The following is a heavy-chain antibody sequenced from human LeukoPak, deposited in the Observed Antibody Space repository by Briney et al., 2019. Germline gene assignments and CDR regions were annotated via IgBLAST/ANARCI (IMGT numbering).Heavy chain of an antibody. CDR3: ARGPGGSFDP. CDR1: GGSISSSSYY. J-gene: IGHJ5*02. D-gene: IGHD1-14*01. V-gene: IGHV4-39*07. Sequence: SETLSLTCTVSGGSISSSSYYWSWIRQPPGKGLEWIGEINHSGSTNYNPSLKSRVTISVDTSKNQFSLKLSSVTAADTAVYYCARGPGGSFDPWGQGTLVTVSS. CDR2: INHSGST.